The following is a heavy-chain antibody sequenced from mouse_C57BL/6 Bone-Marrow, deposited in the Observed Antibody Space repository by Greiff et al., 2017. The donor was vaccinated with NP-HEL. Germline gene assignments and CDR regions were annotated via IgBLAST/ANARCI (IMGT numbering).Heavy chain of an antibody. V-gene: IGHV1-4*01. CDR2: INPSSGYT. CDR1: GYTFTSYT. Sequence: QVQLQQSGAELARPGASVKMSCKASGYTFTSYTMHWVKQRPGQGLEWIGYINPSSGYTKYNQKFKDKATLTADKSSSTAYMQLSSLTSEDSTVYYCARWGLAWFAYWGQGTLVTVSA. D-gene: IGHD6-1*01. CDR3: ARWGLAWFAY. J-gene: IGHJ3*01.